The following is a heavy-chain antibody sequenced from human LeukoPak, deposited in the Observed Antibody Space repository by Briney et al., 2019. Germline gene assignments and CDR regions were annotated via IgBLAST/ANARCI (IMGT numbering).Heavy chain of an antibody. J-gene: IGHJ4*02. D-gene: IGHD2-2*01. CDR3: ARRRVVPAARFDY. V-gene: IGHV4-34*01. CDR2: INHSGST. CDR1: GGSFSGYY. Sequence: SETLSLTCAVYGGSFSGYYWSWIRQPPGKGLEWIGEINHSGSTNYNPSLKSRVTISVDTSKNQFSLKLSSVTAADTAVYYCARRRVVPAARFDYWGQGTLVTGSS.